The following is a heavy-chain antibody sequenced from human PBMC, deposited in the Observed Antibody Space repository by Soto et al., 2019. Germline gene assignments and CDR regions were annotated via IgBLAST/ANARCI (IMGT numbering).Heavy chain of an antibody. CDR2: IIPIFGTA. V-gene: IGHV1-69*13. Sequence: SVKVSCKASGGTFSSYAISWVRQAPGQGLEWMGGIIPIFGTANYAQKFQGRVTITADESTSTAYMELSSLRSEDTAVYYCAAPYDILTGYYNFLYGMDVWGQGTTVTVSS. CDR3: AAPYDILTGYYNFLYGMDV. CDR1: GGTFSSYA. D-gene: IGHD3-9*01. J-gene: IGHJ6*02.